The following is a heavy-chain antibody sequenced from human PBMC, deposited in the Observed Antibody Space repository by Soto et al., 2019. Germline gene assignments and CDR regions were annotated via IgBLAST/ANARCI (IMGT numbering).Heavy chain of an antibody. CDR1: GFTFSSYS. CDR3: ARDLAPIAARPGYYYGMDV. J-gene: IGHJ6*02. V-gene: IGHV3-21*01. D-gene: IGHD6-6*01. CDR2: ISSSSSYI. Sequence: PGGSLRLSCAASGFTFSSYSMNWVRQAPGKGLEWVSSISSSSSYIYYADSVKGRFTISRDSAKNSLYLQMNSLRAEDTAVYYCARDLAPIAARPGYYYGMDVWGQGTTVTVSS.